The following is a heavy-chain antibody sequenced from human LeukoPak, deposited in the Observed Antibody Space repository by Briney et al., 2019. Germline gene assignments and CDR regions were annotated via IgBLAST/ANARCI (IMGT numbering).Heavy chain of an antibody. J-gene: IGHJ4*02. Sequence: SETLSLTCTVSGASITTYYWTWIRQPPGKGLEWIGYIYHSGSTNYNPSLKSRVTISLDTSRNQFSLRLSSVTAADTAVYFCAREYSTSSEGDYFDHWGQGSLVTVSS. CDR1: GASITTYY. CDR2: IYHSGST. V-gene: IGHV4-59*01. D-gene: IGHD6-6*01. CDR3: AREYSTSSEGDYFDH.